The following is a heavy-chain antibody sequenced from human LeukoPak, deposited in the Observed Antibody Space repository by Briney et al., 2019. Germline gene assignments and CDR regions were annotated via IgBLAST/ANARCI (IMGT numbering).Heavy chain of an antibody. CDR3: ATPGNFGHSSPDY. CDR1: GGSISSSSYY. Sequence: SETLSLTCTVSGGSISSSSYYWGWIRQPPGKGLEWIGSIYYSGSTYYNPSLKSRVTISVDTSKNQFSLKLSSVTAADTAVYYCATPGNFGHSSPDYWGQGTLVTVSS. V-gene: IGHV4-39*07. CDR2: IYYSGST. D-gene: IGHD3-3*02. J-gene: IGHJ4*02.